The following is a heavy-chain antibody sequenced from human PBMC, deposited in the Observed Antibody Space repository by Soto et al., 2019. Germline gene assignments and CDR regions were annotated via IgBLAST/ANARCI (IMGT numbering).Heavy chain of an antibody. D-gene: IGHD3-16*01. CDR1: GYTFTGYY. CDR2: INPNSGGT. CDR3: ARDAPYYDYVWGSYPEY. V-gene: IGHV1-2*02. Sequence: ASVKVSCKASGYTFTGYYMHWVRQAPGQGLEWMGWINPNSGGTNYAQKFQGRVTMTRDTSISTAYMELSRLRSDDTAVYYCARDAPYYDYVWGSYPEYWGQGTLVTVSS. J-gene: IGHJ4*02.